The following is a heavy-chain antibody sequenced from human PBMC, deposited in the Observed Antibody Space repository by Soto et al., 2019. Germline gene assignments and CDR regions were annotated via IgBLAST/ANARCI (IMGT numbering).Heavy chain of an antibody. CDR2: ISHSGTT. Sequence: QVQLQESGPGPVKPSGTLSLTCTVSGGSISGGYWWSWVRQAPGTGLEWIGEISHSGTTNYNPSLKSRVTISVDKSQNQFSLKLSSVTAADTAVYYCGRLGSGASWGQGTLVTISS. J-gene: IGHJ4*02. V-gene: IGHV4-4*02. D-gene: IGHD7-27*01. CDR3: GRLGSGAS. CDR1: GGSISGGYW.